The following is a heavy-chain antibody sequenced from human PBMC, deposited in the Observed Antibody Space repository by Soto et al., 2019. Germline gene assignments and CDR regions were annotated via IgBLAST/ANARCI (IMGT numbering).Heavy chain of an antibody. CDR2: ISSSSSYI. CDR3: ARATSTLYSSGKSLDY. CDR1: GFTFSSYS. D-gene: IGHD6-19*01. J-gene: IGHJ4*02. V-gene: IGHV3-21*01. Sequence: GGSLRLSCAASGFTFSSYSMNWVRQAPGKGLEWVSSISSSSSYIYYADSVKGRFTISRDNAKNSLYLQMNSLRAEDTAVYYCARATSTLYSSGKSLDYWGQGTLVTVSS.